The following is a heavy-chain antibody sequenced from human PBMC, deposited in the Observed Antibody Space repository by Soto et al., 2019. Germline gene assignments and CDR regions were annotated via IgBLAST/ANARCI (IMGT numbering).Heavy chain of an antibody. CDR1: GFTVSSTY. CDR3: ARVAY. V-gene: IGHV3-21*01. CDR2: ISSGSSDT. J-gene: IGHJ4*02. Sequence: GGSLRLSCAASGFTVSSTYMTWVRQVPGKGLEWVASISSGSSDTWYADSVKGRFIISRDNAQNSLFLQMNTLRPEDTAMYYCARVAYWGPGTQVTVSS.